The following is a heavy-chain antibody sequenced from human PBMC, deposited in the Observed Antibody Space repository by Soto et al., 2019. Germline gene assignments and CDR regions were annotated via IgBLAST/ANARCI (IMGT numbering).Heavy chain of an antibody. CDR3: ARDPANSGYDLLFDY. V-gene: IGHV1-69*13. D-gene: IGHD5-12*01. CDR2: IIPIFGTA. Sequence: ASVKVSCKASGGTFSSYAISWVRQAPGQGLEWMGGIIPIFGTANYAQKFQGRVTITADESTSTAYMELSSLRSEDTAVYYCARDPANSGYDLLFDYWGQGTLVTVSS. J-gene: IGHJ4*02. CDR1: GGTFSSYA.